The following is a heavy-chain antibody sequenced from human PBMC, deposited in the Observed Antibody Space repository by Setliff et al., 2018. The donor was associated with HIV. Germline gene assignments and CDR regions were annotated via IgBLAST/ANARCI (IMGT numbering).Heavy chain of an antibody. V-gene: IGHV3-21*01. CDR3: ARDRSYYYASGTYTDYYYMDV. Sequence: GGSLRLSCAASGFTFSDYSMNWVRQAPGKGLEWVSSISSSSGFIYYVDSVKGRFTISRDNAKNSLYLQMNSLRAEDAAVYYCARDRSYYYASGTYTDYYYMDVWGKGTTVTVSS. CDR2: ISSSSGFI. D-gene: IGHD3-10*01. CDR1: GFTFSDYS. J-gene: IGHJ6*03.